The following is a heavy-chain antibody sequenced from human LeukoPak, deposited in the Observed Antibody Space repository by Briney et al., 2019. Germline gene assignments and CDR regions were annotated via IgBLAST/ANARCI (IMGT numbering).Heavy chain of an antibody. J-gene: IGHJ6*02. CDR2: ISAYNGNT. Sequence: ASVKVSCKASGYTFTSYGISWVRQAPGQGLAWMGWISAYNGNTNYAQKLQGRVTMTTDTSTSTAYMELRSLRSDDTAVYYCARDGAPPSGTEDYYYGMDVWGQGTTVTVSS. D-gene: IGHD1-7*01. V-gene: IGHV1-18*01. CDR3: ARDGAPPSGTEDYYYGMDV. CDR1: GYTFTSYG.